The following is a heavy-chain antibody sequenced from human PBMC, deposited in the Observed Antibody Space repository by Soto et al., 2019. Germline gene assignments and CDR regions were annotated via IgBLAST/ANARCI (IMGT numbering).Heavy chain of an antibody. V-gene: IGHV3-23*01. J-gene: IGHJ4*02. Sequence: GGSLRLSCAASGFTFSSSGMTWVRQAPGKGLEWVSSISGSGGSTYYADSVKGRFTISRDDSKNTLYLQMNSLRAEDTAVYYCAKGWKSGGFDYWGQGILVTVSS. CDR2: ISGSGGST. D-gene: IGHD3-10*01. CDR1: GFTFSSSG. CDR3: AKGWKSGGFDY.